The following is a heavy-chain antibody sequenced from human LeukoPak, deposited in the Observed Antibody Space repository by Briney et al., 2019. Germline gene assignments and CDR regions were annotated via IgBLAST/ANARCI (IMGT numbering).Heavy chain of an antibody. CDR2: TSSRGDSL. D-gene: IGHD5-24*01. Sequence: GGSLRLSCAASGFTFGDYYMTWIRQAPGKGLEWLSFTSSRGDSLYYADSVRGRFTISRDNSKNTLYLQMNSLRAEDTAVYYCARGAGYNYPYYFDYWGQGTLVTVSS. CDR1: GFTFGDYY. CDR3: ARGAGYNYPYYFDY. V-gene: IGHV3-11*01. J-gene: IGHJ4*02.